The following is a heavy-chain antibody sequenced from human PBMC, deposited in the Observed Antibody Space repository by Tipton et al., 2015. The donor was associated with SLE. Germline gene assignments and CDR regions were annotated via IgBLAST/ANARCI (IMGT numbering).Heavy chain of an antibody. J-gene: IGHJ4*02. V-gene: IGHV4-34*01. Sequence: TLSLTCAVYGGSFSDYYWSWIRQPPGKGLEWIGEINHSGSTNYNPSLKSRVTISVDTSKNQFSLKLSSVTAADTAVYYCASSKRGPGYGGYFDYWGQGTLVTVSS. CDR1: GGSFSDYY. CDR2: INHSGST. D-gene: IGHD5-12*01. CDR3: ASSKRGPGYGGYFDY.